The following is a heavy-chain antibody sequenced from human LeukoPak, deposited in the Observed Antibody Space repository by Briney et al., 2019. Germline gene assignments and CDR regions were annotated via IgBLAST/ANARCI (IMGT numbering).Heavy chain of an antibody. CDR1: GFTFSSYW. CDR2: IKQDGNEK. V-gene: IGHV3-7*01. D-gene: IGHD4-17*01. CDR3: ARALSDYGDHFDY. J-gene: IGHJ4*02. Sequence: PGGSLRLSCAASGFTFSSYWMSWVRQAPGKGLEWVANIKQDGNEKYYVDSVKGRFTISRDNAKNSLYLQMNSLRAEDTAVYYCARALSDYGDHFDYWGQGTLVTVSS.